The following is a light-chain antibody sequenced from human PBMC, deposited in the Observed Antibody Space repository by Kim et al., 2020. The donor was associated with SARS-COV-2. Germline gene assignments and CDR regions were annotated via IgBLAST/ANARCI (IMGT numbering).Light chain of an antibody. V-gene: IGKV4-1*01. J-gene: IGKJ2*03. CDR1: QTVLYNSYNKNY. Sequence: RATLNCQSSQTVLYNSYNKNYLAWYQQKPGQAPKLLIYWASIRESGVSDRFSGSGSETDFTLTISSLQAEDVAVYYCQQYYSTPPSFGQGTKLEI. CDR2: WAS. CDR3: QQYYSTPPS.